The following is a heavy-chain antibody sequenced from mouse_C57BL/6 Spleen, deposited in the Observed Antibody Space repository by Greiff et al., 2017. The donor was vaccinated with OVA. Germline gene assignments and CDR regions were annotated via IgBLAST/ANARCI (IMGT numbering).Heavy chain of an antibody. V-gene: IGHV1-66*01. CDR3: ARWDYGSSYFDY. Sequence: QVHVKQSGPELVKPGASVKISCKASGYSFTSYYIHWVKQRPGQGLEWIGWIYPGSGNTKYNEKFKGKATLTADTSSSTAYMQLSSLTSEDSAVYYCARWDYGSSYFDYWGQGTTLTVSS. CDR2: IYPGSGNT. D-gene: IGHD1-1*01. CDR1: GYSFTSYY. J-gene: IGHJ2*01.